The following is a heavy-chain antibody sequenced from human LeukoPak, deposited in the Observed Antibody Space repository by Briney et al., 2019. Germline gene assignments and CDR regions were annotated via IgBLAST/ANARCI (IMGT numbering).Heavy chain of an antibody. D-gene: IGHD4/OR15-4a*01. V-gene: IGHV4-34*01. CDR3: ARVALRSDAFDI. CDR1: GGSISGYY. CDR2: INHSGST. J-gene: IGHJ3*02. Sequence: SETLSLTCAVYGGSISGYYWSWIRQPPGKGLEWIGEINHSGSTNYNPSLKSRVTISVDTSKNQFSLKLSSVTAADTAVYYCARVALRSDAFDIWGQGTMVTVSS.